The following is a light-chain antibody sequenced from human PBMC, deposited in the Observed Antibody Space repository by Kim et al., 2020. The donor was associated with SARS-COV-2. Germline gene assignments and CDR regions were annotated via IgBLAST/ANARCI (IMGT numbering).Light chain of an antibody. CDR1: QDFSNF. CDR3: QHFDSLPYT. CDR2: DAS. J-gene: IGKJ2*01. V-gene: IGKV1-33*01. Sequence: SASVGDRVTITCQAGQDFSNFLIWFQHKPGKAPKLLIFDASTLGAGVPSRFSGSGSGTDFTFTISSLQPEDIATYYCQHFDSLPYTFGQETRLEI.